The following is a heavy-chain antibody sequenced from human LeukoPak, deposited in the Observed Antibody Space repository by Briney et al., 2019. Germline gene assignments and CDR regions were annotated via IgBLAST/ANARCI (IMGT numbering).Heavy chain of an antibody. CDR1: GFTFSSYS. CDR2: ISSSSSYI. CDR3: AKSNYYGDPPDY. J-gene: IGHJ4*02. Sequence: PGGSLRLSCAASGFTFSSYSMNWVRQAPGKGLEWVSSISSSSSYIYYADSVKGRFTISRDNAKNSLYLQMNSLRAEDTALYYCAKSNYYGDPPDYWGQGTLVTVSS. V-gene: IGHV3-21*04. D-gene: IGHD4-17*01.